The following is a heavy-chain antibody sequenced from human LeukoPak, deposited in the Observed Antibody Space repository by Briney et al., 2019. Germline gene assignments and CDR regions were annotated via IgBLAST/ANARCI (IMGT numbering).Heavy chain of an antibody. D-gene: IGHD4-17*01. CDR2: IKNKIDGGTT. CDR3: NTDGDYGDYVDS. J-gene: IGHJ4*02. CDR1: GFTFNLAW. V-gene: IGHV3-15*07. Sequence: RGSLRLSCAVSGFTFNLAWINWVRQAPGKGLEWVGRIKNKIDGGTTDYAAPVKGRFTISRDDSKNTVYLQMNSLKSEDTALYYCNTDGDYGDYVDSWGQGTLVTVSS.